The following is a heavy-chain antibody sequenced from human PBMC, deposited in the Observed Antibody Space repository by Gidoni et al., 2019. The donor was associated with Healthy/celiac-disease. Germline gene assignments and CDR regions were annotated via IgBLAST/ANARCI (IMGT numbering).Heavy chain of an antibody. V-gene: IGHV3-15*01. CDR2: IKIKTDGGTT. Sequence: EWVGRIKIKTDGGTTDYPAPVKGRFTIPRYDSKNTLYLQMNSLKTDNTAVYYCTTHHFYYWGQGTLVTISS. CDR3: TTHHFYY. J-gene: IGHJ4*02.